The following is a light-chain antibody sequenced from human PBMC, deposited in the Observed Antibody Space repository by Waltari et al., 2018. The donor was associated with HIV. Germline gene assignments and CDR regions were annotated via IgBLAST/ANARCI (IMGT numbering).Light chain of an antibody. J-gene: IGKJ2*01. CDR1: QNLLYNSNKKHY. CDR3: QQFYSVPYT. Sequence: DVVVTQSPHSLTVSVGERATLNCKSSQNLLYNSNKKHYLAWYQQKPGQRPKLLIYWESTRASGVPDRFSGSGSGTDFTLTISSLQTEDVAIYYCQQFYSVPYTFGQGTKLEIK. V-gene: IGKV4-1*01. CDR2: WES.